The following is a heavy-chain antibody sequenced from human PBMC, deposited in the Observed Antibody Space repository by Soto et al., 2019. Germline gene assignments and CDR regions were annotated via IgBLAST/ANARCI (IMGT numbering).Heavy chain of an antibody. J-gene: IGHJ6*02. CDR3: AREGGGGATQYYYYYHGMDV. D-gene: IGHD1-26*01. Sequence: GGSLRLSCAASGFTFSSYAMNWVRQAPGKGLEWVAVISYDGSNKYYADSVKGRFTISRDNSKNTLYLQMNSLRAEDTAVYYCAREGGGGATQYYYYYHGMDVWGQGTTVTVSS. CDR2: ISYDGSNK. V-gene: IGHV3-30-3*01. CDR1: GFTFSSYA.